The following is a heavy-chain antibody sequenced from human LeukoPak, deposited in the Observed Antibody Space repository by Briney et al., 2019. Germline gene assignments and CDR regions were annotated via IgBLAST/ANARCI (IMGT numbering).Heavy chain of an antibody. J-gene: IGHJ4*02. CDR1: GFTFNTYT. D-gene: IGHD3-22*01. CDR2: ISGSSGII. V-gene: IGHV3-48*01. Sequence: GSLRLSCAASGFTFNTYTMNWVRQAPGKGLEWVSYISGSSGIIDYADSVRGRFTISRDNAKNSLYLQMNSLRAEDTAVYYCARGSTYYESSSQVPFDYWGQGTLVTVSS. CDR3: ARGSTYYESSSQVPFDY.